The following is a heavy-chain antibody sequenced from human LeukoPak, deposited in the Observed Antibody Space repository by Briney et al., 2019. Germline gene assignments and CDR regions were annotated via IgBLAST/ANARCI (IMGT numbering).Heavy chain of an antibody. CDR1: GFTFSSYS. Sequence: KTGGSLRLSCAASGFTFSSYSMNWVRQAPGKGLEWVSSISSSSSYIYYADSVKGRFAISRDNAKNSLYLQMNSLRAEDTAVYYCARRYSSSWGPSDYWGQGTLVTVSS. CDR2: ISSSSSYI. D-gene: IGHD6-13*01. V-gene: IGHV3-21*01. J-gene: IGHJ4*02. CDR3: ARRYSSSWGPSDY.